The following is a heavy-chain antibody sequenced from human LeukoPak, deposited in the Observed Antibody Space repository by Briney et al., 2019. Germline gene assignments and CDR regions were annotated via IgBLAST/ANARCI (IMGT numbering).Heavy chain of an antibody. CDR2: IWYDGSNK. Sequence: GGSLRLSCAASGFTFSSYGMHWVRQAPGKGLEWVAVIWYDGSNKYYADSVKGRFTISRGNSKNTLYLQMNSLRAEDTAVYYCARSSERKYYFDYWGQGTLVTVSS. D-gene: IGHD3-22*01. CDR3: ARSSERKYYFDY. V-gene: IGHV3-33*08. CDR1: GFTFSSYG. J-gene: IGHJ4*02.